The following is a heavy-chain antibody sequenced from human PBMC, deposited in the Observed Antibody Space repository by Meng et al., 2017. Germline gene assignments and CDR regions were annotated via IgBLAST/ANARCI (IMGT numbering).Heavy chain of an antibody. Sequence: QVHLPESGLGLLKPSETLSLTCIVSGDSISSSSDYWGWIREPPGKGLMWIGSIYYSGSTYYNPSLKSRVTIAVDTSKNQFSLKLSSVTAADTAVYYCARRDYFDYWGQGTLVTVSS. CDR3: ARRDYFDY. V-gene: IGHV4-39*01. CDR1: GDSISSSSDY. CDR2: IYYSGST. J-gene: IGHJ4*02.